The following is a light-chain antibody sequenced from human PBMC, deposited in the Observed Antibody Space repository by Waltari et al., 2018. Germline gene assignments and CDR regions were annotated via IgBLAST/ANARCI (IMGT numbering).Light chain of an antibody. CDR2: EGS. CDR1: SSDVGRYNL. V-gene: IGLV2-23*03. J-gene: IGLJ3*02. Sequence: QSALTQPASVSGSPGQSITISCPGTSSDVGRYNLVSWYQQHPGKAPKLMICEGSKRPSGVSNRFSGSKSGNTASLTISGLQAEDEADYYCCSYAGSRTFVVFGGGTKLTVL. CDR3: CSYAGSRTFVV.